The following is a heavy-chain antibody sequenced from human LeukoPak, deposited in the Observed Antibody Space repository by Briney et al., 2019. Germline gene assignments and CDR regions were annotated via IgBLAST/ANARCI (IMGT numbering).Heavy chain of an antibody. V-gene: IGHV4-59*12. J-gene: IGHJ4*02. CDR1: GGSISSYY. Sequence: PSETLSLTCTVSGGSISSYYWSWIRQPPGKGLEWIGEIYHSGSTNYNPSLRSRVTISVDKSKNQFSLKLSSVTAADTAVYYCATGWYYYYWGQGTLVTVSS. D-gene: IGHD6-13*01. CDR2: IYHSGST. CDR3: ATGWYYYY.